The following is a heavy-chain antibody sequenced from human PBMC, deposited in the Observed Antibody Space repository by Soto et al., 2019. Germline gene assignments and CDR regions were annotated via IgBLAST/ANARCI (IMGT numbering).Heavy chain of an antibody. CDR3: ARAVGASSYAYLPAD. CDR1: GFIFSSSA. D-gene: IGHD5-18*01. Sequence: EVQLLESGGGLVQPGGSLRLSCAASGFIFSSSAMTWVRQAPGKGLEWVSGLSAGGTATYYADSVKGRFTISRDNSKNTLYLQVKSLRVEDTALYYCARAVGASSYAYLPADWGHGTLVTVSS. J-gene: IGHJ4*01. V-gene: IGHV3-23*01. CDR2: LSAGGTAT.